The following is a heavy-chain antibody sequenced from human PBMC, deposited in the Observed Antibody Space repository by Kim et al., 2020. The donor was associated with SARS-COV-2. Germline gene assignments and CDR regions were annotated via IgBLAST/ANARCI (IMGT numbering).Heavy chain of an antibody. D-gene: IGHD3-22*01. CDR1: GFTFSSYA. Sequence: GGSLRLSCAASGFTFSSYAMHWVRQAPGKGLGWVAVISYDGSNKYYADSVKGRFTISRDNSKNTLYLQMNSLRAEDTAVYYCALGYYYDSSGYYRAGFDYWGQGTLVTVSS. CDR3: ALGYYYDSSGYYRAGFDY. V-gene: IGHV3-30*04. J-gene: IGHJ4*02. CDR2: ISYDGSNK.